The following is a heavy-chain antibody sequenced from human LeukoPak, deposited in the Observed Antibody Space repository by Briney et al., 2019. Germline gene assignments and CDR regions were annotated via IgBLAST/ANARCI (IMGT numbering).Heavy chain of an antibody. D-gene: IGHD3-22*01. Sequence: PSETLSLTCAVSGGSISTNNWWSWVRQAPGKGLEWVSYISSSSSTIYYADSVKGRFTISRDNAKNSLYLQMNSLRAEDTAVYYCARGSTYYDSSGQVPFDYWGQGTLVTVSS. J-gene: IGHJ4*02. V-gene: IGHV3-48*01. CDR3: ARGSTYYDSSGQVPFDY. CDR2: ISSSSSTI. CDR1: GGSISTNNW.